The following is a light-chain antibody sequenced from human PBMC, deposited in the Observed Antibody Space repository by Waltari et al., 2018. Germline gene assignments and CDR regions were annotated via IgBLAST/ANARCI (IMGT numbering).Light chain of an antibody. J-gene: IGLJ3*02. Sequence: QTVVTQEPSLSVSPGGTVTLTCALSSGSVSTTSYTTWYRHTPGQPPRTRLYKGNTRSSGVPDRVSGSILGNKVALTITGAQADDESDYYCSLYMGSGIWVFGGGTKLTVL. CDR1: SGSVSTTSY. V-gene: IGLV8-61*01. CDR3: SLYMGSGIWV. CDR2: KGN.